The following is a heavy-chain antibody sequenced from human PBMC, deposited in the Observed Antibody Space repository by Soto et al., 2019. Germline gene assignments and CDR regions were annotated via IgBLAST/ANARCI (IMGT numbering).Heavy chain of an antibody. Sequence: SETRSRTCTVSGGSISSGDYYWDWVRQPPGKGLEWIGYIYYSGSTYYNPSLKSRVTISVDTSKNQFSLKLSSVTAADTAIYYFARDGGGYYSFDYWGQGTPVTVSS. J-gene: IGHJ4*02. D-gene: IGHD2-21*01. V-gene: IGHV4-30-4*01. CDR3: ARDGGGYYSFDY. CDR2: IYYSGST. CDR1: GGSISSGDYY.